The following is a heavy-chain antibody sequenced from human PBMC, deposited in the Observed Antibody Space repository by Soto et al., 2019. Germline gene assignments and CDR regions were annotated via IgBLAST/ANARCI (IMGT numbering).Heavy chain of an antibody. J-gene: IGHJ6*02. CDR3: ARDLYSSSWPRYYYYYYGMDV. CDR2: IWYDGSNK. D-gene: IGHD6-13*01. Sequence: HPGGSLRLSCAASGFTFSSYGMHWVRQAPGKGLEWVAVIWYDGSNKYYADSVKGRFTISRDNSKNTLYLQMNSLRAEDTAVYYCARDLYSSSWPRYYYYYYGMDVWGQGTTVTVSS. V-gene: IGHV3-33*01. CDR1: GFTFSSYG.